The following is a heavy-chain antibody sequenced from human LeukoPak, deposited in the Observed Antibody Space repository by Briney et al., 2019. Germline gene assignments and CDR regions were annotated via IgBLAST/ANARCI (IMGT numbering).Heavy chain of an antibody. Sequence: GGSLRLSCAASGFTVSSNYMSWVRQAPGKGLEWVSAISGSGGNTYYAGSVKGRFTISRDNSKNTLYLQMNSLRAEDTAVYYCAKDRQAGYYYYYYMDVWGKGTTVTVSS. CDR1: GFTVSSNY. CDR2: ISGSGGNT. V-gene: IGHV3-23*01. CDR3: AKDRQAGYYYYYYMDV. J-gene: IGHJ6*03.